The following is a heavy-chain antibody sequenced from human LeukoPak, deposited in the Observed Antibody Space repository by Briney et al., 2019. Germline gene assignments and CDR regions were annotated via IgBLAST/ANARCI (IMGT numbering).Heavy chain of an antibody. CDR2: ISGSGGST. CDR3: AKDFGYYDILTGYYKLGYFDY. D-gene: IGHD3-9*01. Sequence: PGGSLRLSCAASGFTFSSYAMSWVRQAPGKGLEWVSAISGSGGSTYYADSVKGRFTISRDNSKNTLYLQMNSLRAEDTAVYYCAKDFGYYDILTGYYKLGYFDYWGQGTLVTVSS. V-gene: IGHV3-23*01. J-gene: IGHJ4*02. CDR1: GFTFSSYA.